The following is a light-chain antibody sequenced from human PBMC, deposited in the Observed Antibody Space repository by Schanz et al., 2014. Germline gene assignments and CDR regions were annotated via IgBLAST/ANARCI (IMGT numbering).Light chain of an antibody. CDR2: DVS. Sequence: QSVLTQPRSVSGSPGQSVTISCTGTSSDVGGYNFVSWYQQHPGKGPKVMIYDVSKRPSGVPGRFSGSKSGNTASLTISGLQAEDEADYYCCSYAGTYSVVFGGGTKLTVL. V-gene: IGLV2-11*01. CDR1: SSDVGGYNF. J-gene: IGLJ2*01. CDR3: CSYAGTYSVV.